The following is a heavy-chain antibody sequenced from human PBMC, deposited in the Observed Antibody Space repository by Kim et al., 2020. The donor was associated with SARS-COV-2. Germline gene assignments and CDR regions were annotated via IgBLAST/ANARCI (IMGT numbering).Heavy chain of an antibody. D-gene: IGHD5-12*01. CDR2: IYYSDLT. CDR3: AKEEGEMATISD. Sequence: SETLSLTCTVSGASITSYYWSWIRQSPGKGLQWIGNIYYSDLTMYNPDLKSRVTISQDTSKNQFFLLLTSVTTDDTAVYYCAKEEGEMATISDWGQGTLVSVSS. CDR1: GASITSYY. J-gene: IGHJ4*02. V-gene: IGHV4-59*01.